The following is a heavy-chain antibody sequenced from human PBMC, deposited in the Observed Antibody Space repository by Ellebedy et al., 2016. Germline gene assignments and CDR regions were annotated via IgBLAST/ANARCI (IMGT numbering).Heavy chain of an antibody. J-gene: IGHJ4*02. CDR1: GFTFSSYA. CDR2: ISYDGSNK. D-gene: IGHD3-10*01. V-gene: IGHV3-30-3*01. Sequence: GGSLRLSCAVSGFTFSSYAMHWVRQAPGKGLEWVAVISYDGSNKYYADSVKDRFTISRDNSNNTLYLQVNSLRAEDTAVYYCARDGSGSYWPDYWGQGTLVTVSS. CDR3: ARDGSGSYWPDY.